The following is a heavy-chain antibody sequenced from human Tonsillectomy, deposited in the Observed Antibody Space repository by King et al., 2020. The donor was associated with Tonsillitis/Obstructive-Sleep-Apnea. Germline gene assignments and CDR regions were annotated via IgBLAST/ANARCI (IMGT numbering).Heavy chain of an antibody. CDR3: ARDVRYYDFWSGDYGEAFDI. Sequence: QLVQSGAEVKKPGASVKVSCKASGYTFTSYGISWVRQAPGQGLEWMGWISGYNDNTNYAQKLQGRVTMTTDTATSTAYMELTSLRSDDTAVYYCARDVRYYDFWSGDYGEAFDIWGQGTMVTVSS. V-gene: IGHV1-18*04. D-gene: IGHD3-3*01. CDR2: ISGYNDNT. CDR1: GYTFTSYG. J-gene: IGHJ3*02.